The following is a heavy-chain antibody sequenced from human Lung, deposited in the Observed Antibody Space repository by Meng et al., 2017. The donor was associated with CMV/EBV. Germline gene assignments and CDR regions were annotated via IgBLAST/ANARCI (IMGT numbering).Heavy chain of an antibody. CDR1: GGSISSSNW. Sequence: QVQQQEPGPGRGKPSGTLSLTCAVSGGSISSSNWWSWVRQPPGKGLEWIGEIYHSGSTNYNPSLKSRVTISVDKSKNQFSLKLSSVTAADTAVYYCASFPPPGKQWLVTDYWGQGTLVTVSS. D-gene: IGHD6-19*01. CDR2: IYHSGST. J-gene: IGHJ4*02. CDR3: ASFPPPGKQWLVTDY. V-gene: IGHV4-4*02.